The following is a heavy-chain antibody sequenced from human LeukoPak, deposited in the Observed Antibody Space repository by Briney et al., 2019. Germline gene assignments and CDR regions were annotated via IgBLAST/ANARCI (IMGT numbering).Heavy chain of an antibody. CDR3: ARDDSPYYDFWSGYFGVFDY. V-gene: IGHV3-7*01. Sequence: GGSLRLSCAASGFTFSSYWMSWVRQAPGKGLEWVANIKQDGSEKFYVDSVKGRFTISRDNAKNSLYLQMNSLRAEDTAVYYCARDDSPYYDFWSGYFGVFDYWGQGTLVTVSS. D-gene: IGHD3-3*01. J-gene: IGHJ4*02. CDR2: IKQDGSEK. CDR1: GFTFSSYW.